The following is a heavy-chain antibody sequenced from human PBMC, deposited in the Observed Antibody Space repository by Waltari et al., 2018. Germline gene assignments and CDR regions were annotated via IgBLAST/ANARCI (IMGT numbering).Heavy chain of an antibody. V-gene: IGHV3-64*07. CDR2: INDDDGSA. CDR3: SRVGDTSVFDI. Sequence: EEQLVVSGGGLVEPGGCLRLSCAGSGCAYGLYSMHWVRQARGKGLVSVSTINDDDGSACYADSVKRISTISSDNSKKMVYLQKGSLRAEDMAVYYFSRVGDTSVFDICGQGTRVTVSS. J-gene: IGHJ3*02. D-gene: IGHD3-22*01. CDR1: GCAYGLYS.